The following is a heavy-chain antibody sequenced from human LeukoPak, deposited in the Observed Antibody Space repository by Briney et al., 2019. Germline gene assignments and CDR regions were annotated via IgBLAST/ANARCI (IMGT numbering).Heavy chain of an antibody. CDR2: ISSSSNFI. J-gene: IGHJ4*02. Sequence: PGESLRLSCAASGFTFSRYSMNWVRQAPGKGLEWVSSISSSSNFIYYADSVNGRFTISRDNAKNSLYLQMNSLRAEDTAVYYCARDPPLGSCSTISCPHLDYWGQGTLVTVSS. CDR1: GFTFSRYS. V-gene: IGHV3-21*01. D-gene: IGHD2-2*01. CDR3: ARDPPLGSCSTISCPHLDY.